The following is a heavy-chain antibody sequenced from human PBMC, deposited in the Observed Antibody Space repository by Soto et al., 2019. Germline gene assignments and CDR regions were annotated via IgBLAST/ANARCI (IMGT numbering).Heavy chain of an antibody. CDR2: MNPNSGIT. CDR3: VRHFNGFDP. CDR1: GYTFTSHD. Sequence: QVQLVQSGAEVKKPGASVKVSCTTSGYTFTSHDINWVRQATGQGFEWMGWMNPNSGITGYAQKFQGRVTMTRDTSISTAYRELSSLRSEDTAVYYFVRHFNGFDPWGQGTLVTVSS. J-gene: IGHJ5*02. V-gene: IGHV1-8*01.